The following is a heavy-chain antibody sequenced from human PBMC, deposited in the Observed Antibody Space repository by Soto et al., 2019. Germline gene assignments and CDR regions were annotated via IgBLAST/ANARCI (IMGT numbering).Heavy chain of an antibody. CDR1: GGTFSSYT. D-gene: IGHD1-1*01. V-gene: IGHV1-69*02. CDR2: IIPILGLA. Sequence: QVQLVQSGAEVKKPGSSVKVSCKASGGTFSSYTISWVRQAPVQGLEWMGRIIPILGLANSAQKFQGRVTSTADKATTAAYTESSSLRSEATAVYYCAEIANDDRNAFYIWSHGTRVAVAS. J-gene: IGHJ3*02. CDR3: AEIANDDRNAFYI.